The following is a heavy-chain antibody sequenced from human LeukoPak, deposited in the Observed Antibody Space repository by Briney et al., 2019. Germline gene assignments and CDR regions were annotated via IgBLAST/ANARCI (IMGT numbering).Heavy chain of an antibody. CDR2: INPKRGDT. V-gene: IGHV1-2*02. Sequence: ASVKVSCKASGYTFTGYYMHWVRQAPGQGHEWMGWINPKRGDTNYAQKFQGRVTMTRDTSISTVYMEMSRLRSDDTAIYYCASGRTIFYYYMDVWGKGTTVTISS. D-gene: IGHD3-3*02. CDR1: GYTFTGYY. J-gene: IGHJ6*03. CDR3: ASGRTIFYYYMDV.